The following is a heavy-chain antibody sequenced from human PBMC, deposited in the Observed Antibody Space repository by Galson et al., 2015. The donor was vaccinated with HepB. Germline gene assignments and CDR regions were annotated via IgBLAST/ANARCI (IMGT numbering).Heavy chain of an antibody. CDR1: GDSTGNHF. Sequence: ETLSLTCNVTGDSTGNHFWSWIRQPPGKGLEWIGYIHNSGSANYSPSLKSRVTISADTSKNQFSLNLSSVTAADTAVYYCARGDILTGYFRLDYWGQGTLVTVSS. J-gene: IGHJ4*02. D-gene: IGHD3-9*01. CDR3: ARGDILTGYFRLDY. V-gene: IGHV4-59*11. CDR2: IHNSGSA.